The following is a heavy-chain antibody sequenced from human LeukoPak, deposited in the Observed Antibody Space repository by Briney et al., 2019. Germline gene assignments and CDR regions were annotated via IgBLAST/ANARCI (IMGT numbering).Heavy chain of an antibody. J-gene: IGHJ5*02. CDR2: ISSSSTYI. Sequence: GGPLRLSCAASGFTLSPYGMNWVRQAPGKGLEWVSAISSSSTYIYYADSVKGRFNISRDNSKSTLFLQMNSLRVEDTAVYYCARGGIAVAGDDLWGQGTLVTVSA. CDR1: GFTLSPYG. CDR3: ARGGIAVAGDDL. D-gene: IGHD6-19*01. V-gene: IGHV3-21*01.